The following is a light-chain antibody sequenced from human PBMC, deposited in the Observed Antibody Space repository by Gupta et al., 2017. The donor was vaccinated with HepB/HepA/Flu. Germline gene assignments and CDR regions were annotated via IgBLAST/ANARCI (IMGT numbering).Light chain of an antibody. CDR2: AAS. CDR3: QHRDYTLWS. Sequence: DIQMTHSPSSMSASVGDRVTITCRASQRIRTYLNWYQQKPGKAPKLLIYAASKGKSGVPSRFSGSGYGTDFTLTISRRQPEDFANYYCQHRDYTLWSFGQGTKMDIK. V-gene: IGKV1-39*01. CDR1: QRIRTY. J-gene: IGKJ2*01.